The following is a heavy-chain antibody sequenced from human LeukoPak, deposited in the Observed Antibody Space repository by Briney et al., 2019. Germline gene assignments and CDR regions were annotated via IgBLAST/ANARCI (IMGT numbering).Heavy chain of an antibody. CDR2: ISWNSGNI. J-gene: IGHJ4*02. CDR3: GKGEGGWESLQSDY. D-gene: IGHD1-26*01. V-gene: IGHV3-9*01. Sequence: GGSLRLSCAASGFTFDDYAMHWVRQAPGKGLEWVSGISWNSGNIVYADSVKGRFTISRDNAKNSLYLQMNSLRSEDTALYYCGKGEGGWESLQSDYWGQGTLVTVSS. CDR1: GFTFDDYA.